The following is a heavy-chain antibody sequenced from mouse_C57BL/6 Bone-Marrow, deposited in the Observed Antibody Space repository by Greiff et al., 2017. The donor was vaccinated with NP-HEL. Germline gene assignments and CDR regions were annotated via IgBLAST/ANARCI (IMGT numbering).Heavy chain of an antibody. CDR2: IYPRSGNT. D-gene: IGHD1-1*01. Sequence: QVHVKQSGAELARPGASVKLSCKASGYTFTSYGISWVKQRTGQGLEWIGEIYPRSGNTYYNEKFKGKATLTADKSSSTAYMELRSLTSEDSAVYFCAVAYYYGSSWDYWGQGTTLTVSS. V-gene: IGHV1-81*01. CDR3: AVAYYYGSSWDY. J-gene: IGHJ2*01. CDR1: GYTFTSYG.